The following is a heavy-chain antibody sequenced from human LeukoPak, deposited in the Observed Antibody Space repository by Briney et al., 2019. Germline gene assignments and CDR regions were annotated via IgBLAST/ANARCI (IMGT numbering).Heavy chain of an antibody. V-gene: IGHV3-23*01. J-gene: IGHJ4*02. D-gene: IGHD3-22*01. CDR1: GGSISSSSYY. CDR2: IRGSGSST. CDR3: AKPSYYDSSGCFDC. Sequence: ETLSLTCTVSGGSISSSSYYWGWIRQPPGKGLEWVSAIRGSGSSTYYADSVKGRFTISRDNSKNTLYLQMNSLRAEDTAVYYCAKPSYYDSSGCFDCWGQGTLVTVSS.